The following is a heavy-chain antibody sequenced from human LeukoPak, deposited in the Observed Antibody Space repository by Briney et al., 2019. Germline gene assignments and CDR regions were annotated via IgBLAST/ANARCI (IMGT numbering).Heavy chain of an antibody. Sequence: GVSLRLSCAASGFTFNTYAMSWVRQDPGKGLEWVSGINYSGGSTYYADSVKGRFIISRDNSKSTLYLQMNSLRAEDTAVYYCAKDGVVPAAPFDYWGQGTLVTVSS. J-gene: IGHJ4*02. CDR2: INYSGGST. CDR1: GFTFNTYA. CDR3: AKDGVVPAAPFDY. V-gene: IGHV3-23*01. D-gene: IGHD2-2*01.